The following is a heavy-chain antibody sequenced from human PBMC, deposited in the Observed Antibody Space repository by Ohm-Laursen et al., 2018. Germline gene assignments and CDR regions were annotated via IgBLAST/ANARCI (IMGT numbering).Heavy chain of an antibody. CDR3: ARAQITMVRGVINPSNYYYGMDV. V-gene: IGHV2-70*11. CDR1: GLSLSTRGVA. CDR2: IDWEDNK. J-gene: IGHJ6*02. D-gene: IGHD3-10*01. Sequence: TQTLTLTCTFSGLSLSTRGVAVGWIRQPPVKALEWLARIDWEDNKYCSSSLKTRLTISKDTSKNQVVLTMTHMDPVDTATYYCARAQITMVRGVINPSNYYYGMDVWGQGTTVTVSS.